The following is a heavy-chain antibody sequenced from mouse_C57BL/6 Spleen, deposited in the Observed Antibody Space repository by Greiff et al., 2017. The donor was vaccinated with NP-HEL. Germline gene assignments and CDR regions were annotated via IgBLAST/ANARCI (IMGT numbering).Heavy chain of an antibody. CDR2: IDPSDSYT. J-gene: IGHJ2*01. V-gene: IGHV1-59*01. CDR1: GYTFTSYW. CDR3: ARNFDY. Sequence: VQLQQPGAELVRPGTSVKLSCKASGYTFTSYWMHWVKQRPGQGLEWIVVIDPSDSYTNYNQKFKGKATLTVDTSSSTAYMQLSSLTSEDSAVYYCARNFDYWGQGTTLTVSS.